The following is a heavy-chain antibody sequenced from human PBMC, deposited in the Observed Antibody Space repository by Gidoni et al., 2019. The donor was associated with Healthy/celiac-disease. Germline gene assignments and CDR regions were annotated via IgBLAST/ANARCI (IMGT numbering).Heavy chain of an antibody. Sequence: GESGGGLVKPGGSLRLSCAASGFTFSSYSMNWVRQAPGKGLEWVSSISSSSSYIYYADSVKSRFTISRDNAKNSLYLQMNSLRAEDTAVYYCARTVGATDAFDIWGQGTMVTVSS. CDR2: ISSSSSYI. V-gene: IGHV3-21*01. J-gene: IGHJ3*02. CDR3: ARTVGATDAFDI. CDR1: GFTFSSYS. D-gene: IGHD1-26*01.